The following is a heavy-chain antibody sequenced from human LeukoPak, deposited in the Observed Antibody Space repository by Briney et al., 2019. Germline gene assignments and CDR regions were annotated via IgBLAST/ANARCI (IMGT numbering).Heavy chain of an antibody. Sequence: NPSETLSLTCTVSGGSVSSGSYYWSWIRQPPGKGLEWIGYIYYSGSTNYNPSLKSRVTISVDTSKNQFSLKLGSVTAADTAVYYCAREEGALSSSWSIYYYYYYGMDVWGQGTTVTVSS. D-gene: IGHD6-13*01. J-gene: IGHJ6*02. V-gene: IGHV4-61*01. CDR1: GGSVSSGSYY. CDR2: IYYSGST. CDR3: AREEGALSSSWSIYYYYYYGMDV.